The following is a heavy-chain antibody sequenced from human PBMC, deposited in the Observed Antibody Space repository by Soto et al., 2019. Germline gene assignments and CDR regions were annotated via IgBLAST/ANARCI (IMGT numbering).Heavy chain of an antibody. CDR1: GFTFSSYA. J-gene: IGHJ4*02. V-gene: IGHV3-30-3*01. D-gene: IGHD3-22*01. CDR2: ISYDGSNK. Sequence: QVQLVESGGGVVQPGRSLRLSCAASGFTFSSYAMHWVRQAPGKGLEWVAVISYDGSNKYYADSVKGRFTISRDNSKNTLYLQMNSLRAEDTAVYYCARVRDHYDSSGYVFDYWGQGTLVTVSS. CDR3: ARVRDHYDSSGYVFDY.